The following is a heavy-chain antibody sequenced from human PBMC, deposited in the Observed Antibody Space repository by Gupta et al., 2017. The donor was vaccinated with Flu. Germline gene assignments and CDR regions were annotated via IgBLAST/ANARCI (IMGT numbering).Heavy chain of an antibody. V-gene: IGHV4-39*01. Sequence: QLQLQESGPGLVKPSETLSLTCIVSGGSINRNPYYWGWIRQPPGKELEWIGSIYYSGNTYYNPSLKSRVTISVDTSKNQFSLKLSSVTAADTAVYYCARHFVGYCSGGTCYDENDYWGQGPLVTVSS. CDR1: GGSINRNPYY. CDR3: ARHFVGYCSGGTCYDENDY. D-gene: IGHD2-15*01. CDR2: IYYSGNT. J-gene: IGHJ4*02.